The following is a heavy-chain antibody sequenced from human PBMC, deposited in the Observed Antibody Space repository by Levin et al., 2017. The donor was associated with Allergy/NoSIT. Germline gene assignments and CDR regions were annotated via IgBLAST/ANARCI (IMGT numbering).Heavy chain of an antibody. CDR2: VYSGGST. Sequence: PGGSLRLSCAASGFTVSSNYMSWVRQAPGKGLEWVSVVYSGGSTYYADSVKGRFSISRDNSKNTLYLKMNSLRAEDTAVYYCARETLAGRVRIPNWFDPWGQGTLVTVSS. CDR3: ARETLAGRVRIPNWFDP. CDR1: GFTVSSNY. D-gene: IGHD3-16*01. J-gene: IGHJ5*02. V-gene: IGHV3-66*01.